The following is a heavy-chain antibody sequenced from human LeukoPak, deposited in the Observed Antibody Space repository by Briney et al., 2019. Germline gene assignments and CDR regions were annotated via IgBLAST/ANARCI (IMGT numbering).Heavy chain of an antibody. CDR2: IYYSGST. CDR3: AGHHPRNTVDF. D-gene: IGHD2/OR15-2a*01. Sequence: SETLSLTCTVSGGSISSYYWSWIRQPPGKGLEWIGYIYYSGSTNSNPSLKSRVTISLDTSKNQFSLKLSSVTAADTAVYYCAGHHPRNTVDFWGQGTLVTVSS. V-gene: IGHV4-59*08. J-gene: IGHJ4*02. CDR1: GGSISSYY.